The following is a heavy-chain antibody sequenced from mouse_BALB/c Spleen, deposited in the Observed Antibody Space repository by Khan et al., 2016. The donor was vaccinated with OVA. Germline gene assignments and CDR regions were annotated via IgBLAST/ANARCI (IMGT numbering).Heavy chain of an antibody. Sequence: QVQLKQSGAELVKPGASVKLSCKASGYTFSSYYIYWVKQRPGQGLEWIGGINPNNGGPNFNDKFKTKATLTVDKSSSTAYIHLSSLTSEDSAVYYGTRSGYGNPFAFWGQGTLVTVSP. V-gene: IGHV1S81*02. CDR3: TRSGYGNPFAF. CDR2: INPNNGGP. CDR1: GYTFSSYY. D-gene: IGHD2-10*02. J-gene: IGHJ3*01.